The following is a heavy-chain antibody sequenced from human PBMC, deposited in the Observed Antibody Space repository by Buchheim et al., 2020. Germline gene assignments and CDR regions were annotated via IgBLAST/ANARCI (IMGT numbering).Heavy chain of an antibody. J-gene: IGHJ6*02. CDR1: GFTFSSYA. D-gene: IGHD3-10*01. CDR3: ARDRSGTGYYYYGMDV. CDR2: ISYDGSNK. Sequence: QVQLVESGGGVVQPGRSLRLSCAASGFTFSSYAMHWVRQAPGKGLEWVAVISYDGSNKYYADSVKGRFTISRDNSKNTLYLQMNSRRAEDTAVYYCARDRSGTGYYYYGMDVWGQGTT. V-gene: IGHV3-30-3*01.